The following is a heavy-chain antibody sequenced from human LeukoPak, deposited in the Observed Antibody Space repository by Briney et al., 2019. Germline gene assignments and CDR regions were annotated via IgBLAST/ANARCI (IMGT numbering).Heavy chain of an antibody. Sequence: GGSLRLSCAASGFTFSTYAMSWVRQAPGKGLEWVSGLTGGGGGTSYADSVKGRFTVSRDNSRNTLYLQMNSLRADDTALYHCARDSGSYLQPTDFWGHGTLVTVSS. V-gene: IGHV3-23*01. CDR2: LTGGGGGT. J-gene: IGHJ4*01. D-gene: IGHD1-26*01. CDR1: GFTFSTYA. CDR3: ARDSGSYLQPTDF.